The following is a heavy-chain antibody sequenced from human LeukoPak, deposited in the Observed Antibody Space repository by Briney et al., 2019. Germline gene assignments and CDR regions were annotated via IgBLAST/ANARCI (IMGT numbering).Heavy chain of an antibody. CDR2: IKQDGSEK. Sequence: PGGSLRLSCAPSGFTFSSYWMSWVRQAPGKGLEWVANIKQDGSEKYYVDSVKGRFTISRDNGKNSLYLQMNSLRAEDTAVYYCAKGPGLIVVVVAAADAFDIWGQGTMVTVSS. J-gene: IGHJ3*02. CDR1: GFTFSSYW. CDR3: AKGPGLIVVVVAAADAFDI. V-gene: IGHV3-7*03. D-gene: IGHD2-15*01.